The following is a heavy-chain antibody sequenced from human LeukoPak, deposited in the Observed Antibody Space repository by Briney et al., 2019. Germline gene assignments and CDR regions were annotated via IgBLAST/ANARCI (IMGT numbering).Heavy chain of an antibody. CDR1: GFTFSSYS. D-gene: IGHD3-16*01. CDR2: ISSSSSYI. CDR3: ARHRDGYVPLDY. J-gene: IGHJ4*02. Sequence: PGGSLRLSCAASGFTFSSYSMNWVRQAPGKGLEWVSSISSSSSYIYYADSVKGRFTISRDNAKNSLYPQMNSLRAEDTAVYYCARHRDGYVPLDYWGQGTLVTVSS. V-gene: IGHV3-21*01.